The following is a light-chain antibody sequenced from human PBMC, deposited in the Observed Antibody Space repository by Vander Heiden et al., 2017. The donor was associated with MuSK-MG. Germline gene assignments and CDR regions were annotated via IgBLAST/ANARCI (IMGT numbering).Light chain of an antibody. CDR1: QGISNF. Sequence: DIQMTQSPSSLSASVGDRVTIACRASQGISNFSAWYQQKPGKVPELLISGAYTLQSGVPSRFSGSGSGTDFTLTISSLQPEDVATYYCQKYDRAPQTFGQWTKVEIK. J-gene: IGKJ1*01. CDR2: GAY. V-gene: IGKV1-27*01. CDR3: QKYDRAPQT.